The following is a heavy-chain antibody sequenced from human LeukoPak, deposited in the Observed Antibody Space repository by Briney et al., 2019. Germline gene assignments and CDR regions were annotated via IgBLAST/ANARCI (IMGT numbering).Heavy chain of an antibody. J-gene: IGHJ3*02. V-gene: IGHV5-51*01. CDR3: ARSDSSSPDAFDI. CDR2: IYPDDSDT. Sequence: GESLKISCRGSGSRFTNYWIGWVRQMPGKGLEWMAIIYPDDSDTRYSPSFQGQVTISADKSFITAYLQWNNLKASATAMYYCARSDSSSPDAFDIWGQGTMVTVSS. CDR1: GSRFTNYW. D-gene: IGHD6-13*01.